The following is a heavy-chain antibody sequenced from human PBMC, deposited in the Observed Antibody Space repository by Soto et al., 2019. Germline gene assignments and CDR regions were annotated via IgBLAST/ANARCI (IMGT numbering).Heavy chain of an antibody. Sequence: ASVKVSCKASGYTFTSYYMHWVRQAPGQGLEWMGIINPSGGSTSYAQKFQGRVTMTRDTSTSTVYMELSSLRSEDTAVYYCARGGVENYDILTGYLYWGQGTLVTVSS. J-gene: IGHJ4*02. V-gene: IGHV1-46*03. CDR1: GYTFTSYY. CDR3: ARGGVENYDILTGYLY. D-gene: IGHD3-9*01. CDR2: INPSGGST.